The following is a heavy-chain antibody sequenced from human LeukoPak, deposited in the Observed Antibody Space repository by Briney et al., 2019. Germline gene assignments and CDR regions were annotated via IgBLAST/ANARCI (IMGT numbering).Heavy chain of an antibody. CDR2: INRDGSST. CDR3: ARANWGWVGYFDY. V-gene: IGHV3-74*01. J-gene: IGHJ4*02. CDR1: GFTFSSYW. Sequence: GGSLRLSCAASGFTFSSYWMHWVRQAPGKGLVWVSRINRDGSSTSYADSVKGRFTISRDNAKNTLYLQMNSLRAEDTAVYYCARANWGWVGYFDYWGQGTLVTVSS. D-gene: IGHD7-27*01.